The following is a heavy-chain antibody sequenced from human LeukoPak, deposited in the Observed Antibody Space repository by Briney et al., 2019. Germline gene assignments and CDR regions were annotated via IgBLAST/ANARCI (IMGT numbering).Heavy chain of an antibody. CDR1: GFTFSSYA. D-gene: IGHD4-17*01. CDR3: AKAVTTDYYYYYGTDV. CDR2: ISGSGGST. J-gene: IGHJ6*04. Sequence: GGSLRLSCAASGFTFSSYAMSWVRQAPGKGLEWVSAISGSGGSTYYADSVKGRFTISRDNSKNTLYLQMNSLRAEDTAVYYCAKAVTTDYYYYYGTDVWGKGTTVTVSS. V-gene: IGHV3-23*01.